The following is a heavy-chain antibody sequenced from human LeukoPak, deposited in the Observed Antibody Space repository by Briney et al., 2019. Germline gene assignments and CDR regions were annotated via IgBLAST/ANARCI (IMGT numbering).Heavy chain of an antibody. D-gene: IGHD7-27*01. CDR3: PTRKLGNDY. CDR2: IYYTET. CDR1: GGSVSDYY. J-gene: IGHJ4*02. V-gene: IGHV4-59*02. Sequence: SETLSLTCTVSGGSVSDYYWSWIRQSPGKGLEWIGYIYYTETSYNPSLKSRVTISADTSKNQFSLKLYSVTAADTAVYYCPTRKLGNDYWGQGTLVTVSS.